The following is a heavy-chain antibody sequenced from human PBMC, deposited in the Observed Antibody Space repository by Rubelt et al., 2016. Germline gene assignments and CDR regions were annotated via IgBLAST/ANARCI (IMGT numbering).Heavy chain of an antibody. J-gene: IGHJ4*02. CDR2: IYYSGST. Sequence: QLQLQESGPGLVKPSETLSLTCTVSGGSISSSSYYWGWIRQPPGKGLEWIGSIYYSGSTYYNPSLRSRFPISGDTSQNQFSLRLGSVTAADTAVYYCARLDMGSGYYPYYFDYWGQGTLVTVSS. CDR1: GGSISSSSYY. CDR3: ARLDMGSGYYPYYFDY. V-gene: IGHV4-39*01. D-gene: IGHD3-22*01.